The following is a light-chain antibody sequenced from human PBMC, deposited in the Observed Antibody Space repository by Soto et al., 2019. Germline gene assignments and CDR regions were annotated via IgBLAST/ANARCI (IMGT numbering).Light chain of an antibody. CDR3: KQYDKWPRT. Sequence: EIVMTQSPATLSVSPGERATLSCRASQSVSRKLAGYQQTRGQAPRLLIYGASTRATGVQARFSGSGSGTEFTLTIRNLQSEDFAVYHCKQYDKWPRTVGQGTKVDIK. CDR2: GAS. V-gene: IGKV3-15*01. CDR1: QSVSRK. J-gene: IGKJ1*01.